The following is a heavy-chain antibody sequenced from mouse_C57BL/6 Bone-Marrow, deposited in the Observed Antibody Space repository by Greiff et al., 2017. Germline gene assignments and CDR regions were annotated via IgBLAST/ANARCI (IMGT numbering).Heavy chain of an antibody. Sequence: QVQLKQSGAELARPGASVKLSCKASGYTFTSYGISWVKQRTGQGLEWIGEIYPRSGNTYYNEKFKGKATLTADKSSSTASMELRSLTSEDSAVYFCARREITTVVYWYFDVWGTGTTVTVSS. D-gene: IGHD1-1*01. CDR2: IYPRSGNT. CDR3: ARREITTVVYWYFDV. V-gene: IGHV1-81*01. J-gene: IGHJ1*03. CDR1: GYTFTSYG.